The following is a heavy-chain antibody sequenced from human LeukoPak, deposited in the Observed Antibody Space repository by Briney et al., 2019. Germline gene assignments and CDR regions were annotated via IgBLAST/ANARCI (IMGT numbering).Heavy chain of an antibody. CDR3: ATGDS. Sequence: GGSLRLSCAASGFTFSSYSMNWVRQAPGKGLEWVSYISPSSGTIYYADSVKGRFTISRDNAKNSLYLQMNSLRAEDTAVYYCATGDSWGQGTLVTVSS. V-gene: IGHV3-48*01. CDR1: GFTFSSYS. CDR2: ISPSSGTI. J-gene: IGHJ4*02.